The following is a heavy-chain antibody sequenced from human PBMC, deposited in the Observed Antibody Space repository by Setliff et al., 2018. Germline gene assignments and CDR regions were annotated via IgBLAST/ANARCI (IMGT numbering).Heavy chain of an antibody. CDR1: GFTFSIYS. V-gene: IGHV3-23*01. CDR3: ARDLASWSPDR. J-gene: IGHJ4*02. CDR2: ISATGGAT. Sequence: GGSLRLSCAASGFTFSIYSMSWVRQAPGKGLEWVALISATGGATYYADSVKGRFTIFRDNSKNSLYLQMNDLRAEDTAVYYCARDLASWSPDRWGLGTLVTVSS. D-gene: IGHD3-3*01.